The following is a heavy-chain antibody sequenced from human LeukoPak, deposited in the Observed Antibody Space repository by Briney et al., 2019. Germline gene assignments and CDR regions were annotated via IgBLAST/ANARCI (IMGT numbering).Heavy chain of an antibody. CDR2: INPSGGSA. CDR3: AREAWYYDSSGYYDY. V-gene: IGHV1-46*01. CDR1: GYTFTSYY. D-gene: IGHD3-22*01. Sequence: ASVKVSCKASGYTFTSYYMHWVRQAPGQGLEWMGIINPSGGSASYAQKFQGRVTMTRDTSTSTVYMELSSLRSEDTAVYYCAREAWYYDSSGYYDYWGQGTLVTVSS. J-gene: IGHJ4*02.